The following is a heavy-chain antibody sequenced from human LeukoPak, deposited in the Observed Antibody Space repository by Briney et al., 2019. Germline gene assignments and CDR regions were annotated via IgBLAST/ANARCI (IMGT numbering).Heavy chain of an antibody. CDR3: ARNRIVVVVAATRYYYGMDV. V-gene: IGHV4-34*01. CDR1: GGSFSGYY. D-gene: IGHD2-15*01. J-gene: IGHJ6*04. CDR2: INHSGST. Sequence: SETLSLTCAVYGGSFSGYYWSWIRQPPGKGLEWIGEINHSGSTNYNPSLKSRVTISADTSKNQFSLKLSSVTAADTAVYYCARNRIVVVVAATRYYYGMDVWGKGTTVTVSS.